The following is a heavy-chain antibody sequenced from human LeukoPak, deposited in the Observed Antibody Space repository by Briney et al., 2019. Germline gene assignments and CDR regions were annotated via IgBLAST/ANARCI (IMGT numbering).Heavy chain of an antibody. D-gene: IGHD4-17*01. J-gene: IGHJ2*01. Sequence: PGGSLRLSCAASGFTFSSYSMSRVRQAPGKGLEWVGRIKSKIDGETTDYTEPVKGRFTISRDVSKNTLYLQMNSLRSEDTAVYYCTTYKVTTAFDLWGRGTLVTVSS. CDR1: GFTFSSYS. CDR2: IKSKIDGETT. CDR3: TTYKVTTAFDL. V-gene: IGHV3-15*01.